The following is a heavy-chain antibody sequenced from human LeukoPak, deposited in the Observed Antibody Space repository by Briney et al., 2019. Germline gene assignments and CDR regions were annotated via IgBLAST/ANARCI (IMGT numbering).Heavy chain of an antibody. D-gene: IGHD4-17*01. J-gene: IGHJ4*02. CDR1: GFTFSNAW. Sequence: PGGSLRLSCAGSGFTFSNAWMNWVRQAPGKGLEWVGRIKSRPDGGTTDYAAPVEGRFTISRDDPRNTVYLQMNSLKTEDTAVYYCATGAPTVGLDYWGQGSLVTVSS. CDR3: ATGAPTVGLDY. CDR2: IKSRPDGGTT. V-gene: IGHV3-15*07.